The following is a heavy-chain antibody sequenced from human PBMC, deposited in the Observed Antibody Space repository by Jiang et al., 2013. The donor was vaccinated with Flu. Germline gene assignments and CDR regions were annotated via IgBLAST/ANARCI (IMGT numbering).Heavy chain of an antibody. CDR1: GGTFSYA. Sequence: GAEVKKPGSSVKVSCKASGGTFSYAMSWVRQAPGQGLEWMGGFIPIFDTTSYAQKFQGRVTITADKSTSTVYMELTSLTSGDTAIYYCARETTGYSYGCMDVWGKGTTVIVSS. CDR2: FIPIFDTT. D-gene: IGHD5-12*01. J-gene: IGHJ6*03. CDR3: ARETTGYSYGCMDV. V-gene: IGHV1-69*06.